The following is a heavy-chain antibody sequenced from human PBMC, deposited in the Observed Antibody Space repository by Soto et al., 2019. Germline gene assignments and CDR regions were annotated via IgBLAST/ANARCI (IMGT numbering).Heavy chain of an antibody. V-gene: IGHV4-39*07. Sequence: SETLSLSCTVSGGSISSSSYFWGWIRQPPGKGLEWIGYISYSGSTNYNPSLKSRVTISFDASKNEISLQVRSATAADAAVYYCARDLKEYCSDGKCNWFDPWGQGTLVPSPQ. CDR3: ARDLKEYCSDGKCNWFDP. CDR2: ISYSGST. J-gene: IGHJ5*02. CDR1: GGSISSSSYF. D-gene: IGHD2-15*01.